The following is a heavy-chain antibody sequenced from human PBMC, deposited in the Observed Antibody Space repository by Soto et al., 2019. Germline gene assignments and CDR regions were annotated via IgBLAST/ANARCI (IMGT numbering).Heavy chain of an antibody. D-gene: IGHD1-26*01. CDR1: GGSIRSYY. CDR3: ARQGGWFDP. Sequence: QVQLQESGPGLVKPSETLSLTCTVSGGSIRSYYWSWIRQPPGKGLEWIGSIYYSGSTNYKPSLKGRVTLSVDTSKNQFSLKLNSVTAADTAVYYCARQGGWFDPWGQGTLVTVSS. J-gene: IGHJ5*02. V-gene: IGHV4-59*08. CDR2: IYYSGST.